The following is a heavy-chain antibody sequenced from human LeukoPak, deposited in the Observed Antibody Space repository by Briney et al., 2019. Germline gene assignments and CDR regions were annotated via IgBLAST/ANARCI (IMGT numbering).Heavy chain of an antibody. CDR3: ARDSLSSSGWYRVEY. CDR2: INPNSGGT. CDR1: GYTFTGYY. V-gene: IGHV1-2*02. J-gene: IGHJ4*02. Sequence: RASVKVSCTASGYTFTGYYMHWVRQAPGQGLEWMGWINPNSGGTNYAQKFQGRVTMTRDTSISTAYMELSRLRSDDTAVYYCARDSLSSSGWYRVEYWGQGTLVTVSS. D-gene: IGHD6-19*01.